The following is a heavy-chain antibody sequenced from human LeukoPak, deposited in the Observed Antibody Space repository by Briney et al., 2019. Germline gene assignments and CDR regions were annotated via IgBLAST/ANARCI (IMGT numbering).Heavy chain of an antibody. J-gene: IGHJ4*02. CDR3: ATLVSTRYYFDY. V-gene: IGHV4-61*02. CDR1: GGSISSGSYY. Sequence: PSETLSLTCTVSGGSISSGSYYWSWIRQPAGKGLEWIGRIYTSGSTNYNPSLKSRVTISVDTSKNQFSLRLTSVTAADTAVYFYATLVSTRYYFDYWGQGTLVTVSS. CDR2: IYTSGST. D-gene: IGHD5/OR15-5a*01.